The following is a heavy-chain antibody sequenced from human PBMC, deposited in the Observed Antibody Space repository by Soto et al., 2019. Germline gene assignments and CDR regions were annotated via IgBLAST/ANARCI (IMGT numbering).Heavy chain of an antibody. CDR1: GFTFNTYW. CDR3: ARDTVFYGLGV. CDR2: IKEDGSDK. Sequence: EVQLVESGGGLVQPGGSLRLSCAASGFTFNTYWMSWVRQAPGKGLEWVANIKEDGSDKYYVGSVKGRFTISRDNAKKSLSLQMNSLRVEDTAVYYCARDTVFYGLGVWGQGTTVIVSS. J-gene: IGHJ6*02. V-gene: IGHV3-7*01.